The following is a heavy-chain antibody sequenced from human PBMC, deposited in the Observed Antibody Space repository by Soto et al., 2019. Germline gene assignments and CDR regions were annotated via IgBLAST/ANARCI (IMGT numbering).Heavy chain of an antibody. D-gene: IGHD6-13*01. CDR1: GFTFSSYG. Sequence: ESGGGVVQPGRSLRLSCAASGFTFSSYGMHWVRQAPGKGLEWVAVIWYDGSNKYYADSVKGRFTISRDNSKNTLYLQMNSLRAEDTAVYYCASTFSIAAAAPTFDYWGQGTLVTVSS. J-gene: IGHJ4*02. V-gene: IGHV3-33*01. CDR3: ASTFSIAAAAPTFDY. CDR2: IWYDGSNK.